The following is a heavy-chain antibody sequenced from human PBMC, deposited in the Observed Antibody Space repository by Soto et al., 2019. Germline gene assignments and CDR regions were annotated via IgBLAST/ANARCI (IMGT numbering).Heavy chain of an antibody. CDR1: GFTFSNYW. D-gene: IGHD3-22*01. CDR2: IKKDGSER. CDR3: ARDYYKYYDSSGYYRSPAY. V-gene: IGHV3-7*01. J-gene: IGHJ4*02. Sequence: GGSLRLSCAASGFTFSNYWMSWVRQAPGKGLEWVANIKKDGSERYYVDSVKGRFTISRDNSRNTLFPQMNSLRAEDTAVYYCARDYYKYYDSSGYYRSPAYWGQGTLVTVSS.